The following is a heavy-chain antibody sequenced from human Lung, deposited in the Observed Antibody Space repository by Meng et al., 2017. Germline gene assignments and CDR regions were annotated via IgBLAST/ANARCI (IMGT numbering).Heavy chain of an antibody. CDR2: INHSGST. V-gene: IGHV4-34*01. J-gene: IGHJ4*02. CDR3: ARGPTTMAHDFDY. CDR1: GGSFSDYY. Sequence: VQLQQWGAGLVKPSETPSLTCVVSGGSFSDYYWSWIRQPPGKGLEWIGEINHSGSTNYNPSLESRATISVDTSQNNLSLKLSSVTAADSAVYYCARGPTTMAHDFDYWGQGTLVTVSS. D-gene: IGHD4-11*01.